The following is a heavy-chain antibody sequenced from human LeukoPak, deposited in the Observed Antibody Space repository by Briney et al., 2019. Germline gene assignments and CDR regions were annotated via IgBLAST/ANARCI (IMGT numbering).Heavy chain of an antibody. CDR3: ARGTSHRTFDY. D-gene: IGHD1-14*01. CDR1: GGSISSSSYY. V-gene: IGHV4-39*01. Sequence: SETLSLTCTVSGGSISSSSYYWGWIRQPPGKGLEWIGYIFYSGSTYYSPSLKSRVTISVDTSKNQFSLNLISMTAADTAVYYCARGTSHRTFDYWGQGTLVTVSS. J-gene: IGHJ4*02. CDR2: IFYSGST.